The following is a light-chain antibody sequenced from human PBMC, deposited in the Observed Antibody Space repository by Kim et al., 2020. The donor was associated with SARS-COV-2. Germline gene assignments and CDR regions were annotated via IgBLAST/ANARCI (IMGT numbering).Light chain of an antibody. CDR3: QAWDSSTHNYV. Sequence: GQPASIHCSGYELRVKSFAWYQRKPGESPGVVIYQDNQRPSGSPELFSGFNSGNTATLTFSGTQSIDEADYYCQAWDSSTHNYVFGAGTKVTV. J-gene: IGLJ1*01. CDR2: QDN. V-gene: IGLV3-1*01. CDR1: ELRVKS.